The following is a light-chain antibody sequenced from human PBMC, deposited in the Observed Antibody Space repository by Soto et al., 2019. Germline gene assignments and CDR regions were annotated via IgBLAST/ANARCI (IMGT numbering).Light chain of an antibody. V-gene: IGKV3-20*01. J-gene: IGKJ3*01. CDR2: GAY. Sequence: EIALTQSPGTLSLSPGERATLSCSASQSVSSSYLARYQQKPGQAPRLLIYGAYSRGTGIPDRFSGSGSGTDFTLTISRMEPEGFAVYYCQQYGSSLFTFGPGTKVDIK. CDR1: QSVSSSY. CDR3: QQYGSSLFT.